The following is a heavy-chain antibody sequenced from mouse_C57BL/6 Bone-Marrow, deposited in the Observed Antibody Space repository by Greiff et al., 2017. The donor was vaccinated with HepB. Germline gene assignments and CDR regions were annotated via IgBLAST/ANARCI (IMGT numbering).Heavy chain of an antibody. V-gene: IGHV5-2*01. Sequence: EVKVVEPGGGLVQPGESLKLSCESNEYEFPSHDMSWVRKTPEKRLEWVAAINSDGGSTYYPDTMERRFIITRDNTKKTLYLQMSSLRSEDTALYYCGGRDSAGAMGYWGQGTTVTVSS. D-gene: IGHD2-12*01. CDR2: INSDGGST. J-gene: IGHJ4*01. CDR3: GGRDSAGAMGY. CDR1: EYEFPSHD.